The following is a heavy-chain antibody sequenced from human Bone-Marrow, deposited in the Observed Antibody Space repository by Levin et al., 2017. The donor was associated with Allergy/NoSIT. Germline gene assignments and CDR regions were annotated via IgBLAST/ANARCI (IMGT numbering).Heavy chain of an antibody. CDR2: IRSNAYGGTT. CDR1: GFTVGDYA. Sequence: GGSLRLSCTASGFTVGDYAFSWFRQAPGKGLEWVGFIRSNAYGGTTEYAASVKGRFTISRDDSKSIAYLYMNSLKTEDTAVYYCSRDLSTAMVGSGVDWFDPWGQGTLVTVSS. V-gene: IGHV3-49*03. D-gene: IGHD5-18*01. CDR3: SRDLSTAMVGSGVDWFDP. J-gene: IGHJ5*02.